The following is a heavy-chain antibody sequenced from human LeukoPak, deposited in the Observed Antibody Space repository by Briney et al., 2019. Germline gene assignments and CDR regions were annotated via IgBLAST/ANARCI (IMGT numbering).Heavy chain of an antibody. Sequence: PSETLSLTCTVSGGSISSSSYYWGWIRQPPGKGLEWIGSIYYSGSTYYNPSLKSRVTISVDTSKNQFSLKLSSATAADTAVYYCARLAYYYDSSGYPLHDAFDIWGQGTMVTVSS. V-gene: IGHV4-39*01. J-gene: IGHJ3*02. CDR2: IYYSGST. CDR3: ARLAYYYDSSGYPLHDAFDI. D-gene: IGHD3-22*01. CDR1: GGSISSSSYY.